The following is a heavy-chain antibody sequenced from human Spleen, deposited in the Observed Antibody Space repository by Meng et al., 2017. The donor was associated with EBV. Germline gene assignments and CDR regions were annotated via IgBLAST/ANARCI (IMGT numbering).Heavy chain of an antibody. J-gene: IGHJ4*02. CDR1: GGSVSSGSYY. D-gene: IGHD5-18*01. CDR2: MHYTGIT. Sequence: QAQPQESGPVLVKPSETLSLTSTVSGGSVSSGSYYWSWIRQPPGKGLEWIGYMHYTGITHYNPSLKSRVTISVDTSKNQFSLKLSSVTAADTAVYYCARLVYVDTTMVTAIDYWGQGTLVTVSS. CDR3: ARLVYVDTTMVTAIDY. V-gene: IGHV4-61*01.